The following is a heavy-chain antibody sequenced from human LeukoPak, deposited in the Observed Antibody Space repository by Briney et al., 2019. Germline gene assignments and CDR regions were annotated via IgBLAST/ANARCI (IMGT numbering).Heavy chain of an antibody. CDR3: ARDFSQWPFDY. Sequence: ASVKVSCKASGYTFTSYGISWVRQAPGQGLEWMGWINPNSGGTNYAQKFQGRVTMTRDTSISTAYMELSRLRSDDTAVYYCARDFSQWPFDYWGQGTLVTVSS. V-gene: IGHV1-2*02. D-gene: IGHD6-19*01. CDR2: INPNSGGT. J-gene: IGHJ4*02. CDR1: GYTFTSYG.